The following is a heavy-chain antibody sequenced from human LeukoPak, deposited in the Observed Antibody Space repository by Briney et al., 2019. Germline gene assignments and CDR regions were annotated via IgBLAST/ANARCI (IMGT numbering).Heavy chain of an antibody. CDR1: GFTFSDHY. CDR2: SRNRANSYTT. D-gene: IGHD3-10*01. CDR3: ASGSGYPAFAY. Sequence: GGSLRLSCAASGFTFSDHYVDWVRQAPGKGLEWVGRSRNRANSYTTEYAASVKGRFTISRDNSENSLYLQMNSLKTDDTGVYYCASGSGYPAFAYWGQGTLVTVSS. J-gene: IGHJ4*01. V-gene: IGHV3-72*01.